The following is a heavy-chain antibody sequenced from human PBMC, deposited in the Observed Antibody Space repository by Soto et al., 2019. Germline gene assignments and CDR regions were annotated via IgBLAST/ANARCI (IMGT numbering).Heavy chain of an antibody. V-gene: IGHV3-7*01. CDR1: WXMFSTYF. J-gene: IGHJ6*02. D-gene: IGHD3-16*01. CDR3: VGALTYAVQYYYYGMDV. Sequence: SLRLSCAASWXMFSTYFMSCVRQAPGKGLEWVANIKQDGNEKFYVDSVKGRFSISRDNAKKSLYVQMKRLRADETAVYYCVGALTYAVQYYYYGMDVWGQGKTVTVSS. CDR2: IKQDGNEK.